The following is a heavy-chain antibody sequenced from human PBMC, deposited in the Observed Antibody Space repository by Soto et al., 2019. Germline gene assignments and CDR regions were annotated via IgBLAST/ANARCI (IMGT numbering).Heavy chain of an antibody. CDR3: ARTDIVVVLAANFPSAFAI. J-gene: IGHJ3*02. Sequence: EVQLVESGGGLVQPGGSLRLSCAASGFTVSSNYMSWVRQAPGKGLAWVSVIYSGGSTYYADSVKGRFTITRDNAKNTLYLQMNSLRAEDTAVYYCARTDIVVVLAANFPSAFAIWGQGTMVTVSS. V-gene: IGHV3-66*01. D-gene: IGHD2-15*01. CDR2: IYSGGST. CDR1: GFTVSSNY.